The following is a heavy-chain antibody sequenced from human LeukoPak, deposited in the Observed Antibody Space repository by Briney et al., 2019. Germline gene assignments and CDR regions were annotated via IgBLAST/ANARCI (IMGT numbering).Heavy chain of an antibody. D-gene: IGHD4-17*01. CDR3: AREGATTRPLDY. V-gene: IGHV4-4*07. J-gene: IGHJ4*02. CDR2: IYTSGST. Sequence: SETLSLTCSVSGDSISSYHWTWMRQPAGKGLEWIGRIYTSGSTNYSPSLKSRVTMSVDTSKNQFFLNLTSVTAADTAVYYCAREGATTRPLDYWGQGTLVTVSS. CDR1: GDSISSYH.